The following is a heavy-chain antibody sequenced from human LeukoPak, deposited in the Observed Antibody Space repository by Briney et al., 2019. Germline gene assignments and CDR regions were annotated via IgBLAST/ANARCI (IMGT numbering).Heavy chain of an antibody. CDR2: IYYSGST. CDR3: ARHSSGWSVDY. CDR1: GGSISSYY. J-gene: IGHJ4*02. Sequence: SETLSLTCTVSGGSISSYYWSWIRQPPGKGLEWIGYIYYSGSTNYNPSLKSRVTISVDTSKNQFSLKLSSVTAADTAAYYCARHSSGWSVDYWGQGTLVTVSS. V-gene: IGHV4-59*08. D-gene: IGHD6-19*01.